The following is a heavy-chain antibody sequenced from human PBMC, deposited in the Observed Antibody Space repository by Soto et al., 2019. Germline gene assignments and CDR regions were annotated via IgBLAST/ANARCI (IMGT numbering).Heavy chain of an antibody. Sequence: QVQLRESGPGLVKPSQTLSLTCTVSGGSISNDNYYWTWIRQHPGKSLEWIGYSYYSGSTYYNPSLKSRFSISVDTSKNQFSLKLSSVTAADTAVYYCVATTVTTISLDYWGQGTLVTVSS. CDR1: GGSISNDNYY. V-gene: IGHV4-31*03. CDR3: VATTVTTISLDY. CDR2: SYYSGST. D-gene: IGHD4-17*01. J-gene: IGHJ4*02.